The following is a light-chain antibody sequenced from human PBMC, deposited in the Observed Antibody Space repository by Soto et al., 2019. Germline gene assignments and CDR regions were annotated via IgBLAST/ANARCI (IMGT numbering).Light chain of an antibody. J-gene: IGKJ1*01. CDR1: QSISIW. Sequence: DIQMTQSPSPLSASLGDRLTITCLASQSISIWLAWYQQKPGKAPKILIYKASSLESGVPSRFSGSGSGTEFTLTISSLQPDDFATYYCQQYSTDTPSTFGHGTKVDTK. CDR3: QQYSTDTPST. V-gene: IGKV1-5*03. CDR2: KAS.